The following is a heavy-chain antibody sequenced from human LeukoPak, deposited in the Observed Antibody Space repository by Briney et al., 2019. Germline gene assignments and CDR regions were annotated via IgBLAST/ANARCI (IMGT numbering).Heavy chain of an antibody. Sequence: ASVKVSCKVSGYTLTELSMHWVRQAPGKGLEWMGGFDPEVGETIYAQKFQGRVTMTEDTSTSTAYMELSSLRSEDTAVYCCATARCADDSRSYYGDWGQGTLVTVSS. V-gene: IGHV1-24*01. D-gene: IGHD3-22*01. CDR1: GYTLTELS. J-gene: IGHJ4*02. CDR3: ATARCADDSRSYYGD. CDR2: FDPEVGET.